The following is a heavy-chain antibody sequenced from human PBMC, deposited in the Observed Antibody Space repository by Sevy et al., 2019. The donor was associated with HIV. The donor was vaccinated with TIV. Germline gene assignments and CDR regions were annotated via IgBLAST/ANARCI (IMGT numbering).Heavy chain of an antibody. CDR1: GGSISSSSDY. CDR3: ASPRSYWRDFDY. CDR2: IYYSGST. Sequence: SETLSLTCTVSGGSISSSSDYWGWIRQPPGKGLEWIGSIYYSGSTYYNPSLKSRVTISVDTSKNQFSLKLSSVTAADTAVYYCASPRSYWRDFDYWGQGTLVTVS. J-gene: IGHJ4*02. V-gene: IGHV4-39*01. D-gene: IGHD1-26*01.